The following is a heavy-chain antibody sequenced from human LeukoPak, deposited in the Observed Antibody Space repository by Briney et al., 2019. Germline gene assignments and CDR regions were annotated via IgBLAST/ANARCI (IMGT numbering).Heavy chain of an antibody. CDR1: GFTFNSYG. V-gene: IGHV3-33*01. D-gene: IGHD2-8*01. CDR2: IWYDGSNK. CDR3: ARRYCTNGVCYGMDV. Sequence: GGSLRLSCAASGFTFNSYGMHWVRQAPGKGLEWVAVIWYDGSNKYYADSVKGRFTISRDNSKNTLYLQMNSLRAEDTAVYYCARRYCTNGVCYGMDVWGQGTTVTVSS. J-gene: IGHJ6*02.